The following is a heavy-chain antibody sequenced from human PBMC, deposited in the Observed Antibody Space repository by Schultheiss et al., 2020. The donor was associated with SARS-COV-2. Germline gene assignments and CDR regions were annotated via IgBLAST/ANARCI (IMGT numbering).Heavy chain of an antibody. D-gene: IGHD6-19*01. CDR2: IYYSGST. Sequence: SETLSLTCTVSGGSISSSSYYWGWIRQPPGKGLEWIGSIYYSGSTNYNPSLKSRVTISVDTSKNQISLKLSSVTAADTAVYYCARAGSGWYRGERHESRFDYWGQGTLVTVSS. V-gene: IGHV4-39*07. CDR1: GGSISSSSYY. CDR3: ARAGSGWYRGERHESRFDY. J-gene: IGHJ4*02.